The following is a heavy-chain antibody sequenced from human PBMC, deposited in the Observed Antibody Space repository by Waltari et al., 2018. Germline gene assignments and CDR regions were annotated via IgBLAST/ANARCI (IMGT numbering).Heavy chain of an antibody. CDR2: IYYSGST. V-gene: IGHV4-39*07. CDR3: ARAYSSSTTYNWFDP. J-gene: IGHJ5*02. D-gene: IGHD6-13*01. CDR1: GGSISSSSYY. Sequence: QLQLQESGPGLVKPSETLSLTCTVSGGSISSSSYYWGWIRQPPGKGLEWIGSIYYSGSTYYNPSLKRRVTISVDTSKNQFSLKLSSVTAADTAVYYCARAYSSSTTYNWFDPWGQGTLVTVSS.